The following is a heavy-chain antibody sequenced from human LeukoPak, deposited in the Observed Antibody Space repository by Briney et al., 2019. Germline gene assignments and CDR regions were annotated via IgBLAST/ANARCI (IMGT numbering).Heavy chain of an antibody. CDR1: GFTFSTYW. CDR2: IKEDGSDK. J-gene: IGHJ2*01. Sequence: GGSLRLSCAASGFTFSTYWMSWVRRAPGKGLEWVANIKEDGSDKYYVDSVKGRFTISRDNAKNSLYLQMNNLRAEDTAVYYCARGVNWWYFDLWGRGTLVAVSS. V-gene: IGHV3-7*01. CDR3: ARGVNWWYFDL. D-gene: IGHD1-1*01.